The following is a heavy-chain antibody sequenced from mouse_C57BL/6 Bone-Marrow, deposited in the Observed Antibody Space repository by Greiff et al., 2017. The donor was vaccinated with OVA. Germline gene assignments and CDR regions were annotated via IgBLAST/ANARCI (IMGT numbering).Heavy chain of an antibody. V-gene: IGHV5-17*01. Sequence: DVHLVESGGGLVKPGGSLKLSCAASGFTFSDYGMHWVRQAPEKGLEWVAYISSGSSTIYYADTVKGRFTISRDNAKNTLFLQMTSLRSEDTAMYYCARHRYGSWDAMDYWGQGTSVTVSS. D-gene: IGHD1-1*01. CDR1: GFTFSDYG. CDR2: ISSGSSTI. CDR3: ARHRYGSWDAMDY. J-gene: IGHJ4*01.